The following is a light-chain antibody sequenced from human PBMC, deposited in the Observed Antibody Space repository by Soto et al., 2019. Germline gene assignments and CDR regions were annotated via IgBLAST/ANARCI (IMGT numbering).Light chain of an antibody. CDR1: QSISSW. Sequence: DIQMTQSPSILSASVGDSVTITCRASQSISSWLAWYQQQPGKAPKLLIYDASSLESGVPSRFSGSGSGTEFTLTISSLQSEDFAVYYCQQYNNWPPITFGKGTRREIK. V-gene: IGKV1-5*01. CDR2: DAS. CDR3: QQYNNWPPIT. J-gene: IGKJ5*01.